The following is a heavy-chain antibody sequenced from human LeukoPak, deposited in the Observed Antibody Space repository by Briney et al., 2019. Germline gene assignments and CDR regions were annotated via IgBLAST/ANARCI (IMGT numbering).Heavy chain of an antibody. CDR2: ISSSSSTI. J-gene: IGHJ4*02. CDR1: GFTFSSYS. Sequence: GGSLRLSCAASGFTFSSYSMNWVRQAPGKGLEWVSYISSSSSTIYYADSVKGRFTISRDNAKNSLYLKMNSLRAEDTAVYYCARVAAAAGKFDWGQGTLVTVSS. V-gene: IGHV3-48*01. D-gene: IGHD6-13*01. CDR3: ARVAAAAGKFD.